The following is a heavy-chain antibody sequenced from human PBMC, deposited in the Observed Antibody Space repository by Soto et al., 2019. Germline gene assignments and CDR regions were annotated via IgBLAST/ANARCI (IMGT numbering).Heavy chain of an antibody. CDR2: IIPILGIA. V-gene: IGHV1-69*02. D-gene: IGHD3-10*01. J-gene: IGHJ4*02. CDR3: ARVDRSGNDY. CDR1: VGTFSSYT. Sequence: QVQLVQSGAEVKKPGSSVKVSCKASVGTFSSYTISWVRQAPGQGLEWMGRIIPILGIANYAQKFQGRVTITADKATSTGYMEVSSLRSEDTAVYYCARVDRSGNDYWGQGTLVTVSS.